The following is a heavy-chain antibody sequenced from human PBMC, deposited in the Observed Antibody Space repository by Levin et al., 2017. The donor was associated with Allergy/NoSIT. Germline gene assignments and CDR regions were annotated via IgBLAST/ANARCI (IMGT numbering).Heavy chain of an antibody. D-gene: IGHD5-24*01. J-gene: IGHJ3*02. CDR2: IYYSGST. V-gene: IGHV4-59*08. CDR1: GGSISSYY. Sequence: PSETLSLTCTVSGGSISSYYWSWIRQPPGKGLEWIGYIYYSGSTNYNPSLKSRVTISVDTSKNQFSLKLSSVTAADTAVYYCARRDGYNYHAFDIWGQGTMVTVSS. CDR3: ARRDGYNYHAFDI.